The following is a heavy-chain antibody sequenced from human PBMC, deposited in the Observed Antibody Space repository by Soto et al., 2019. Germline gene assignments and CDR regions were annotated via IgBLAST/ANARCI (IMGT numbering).Heavy chain of an antibody. Sequence: PGGSLRLSCAASGFTFSSYAMSWVRQAPGKGLEWVSAISGSGGSTYYADSVKGRFTISRDDSKNTLYLQMNSLRAEDTAVYYCATASNPWELPFDYWGQGTLVTVSS. V-gene: IGHV3-23*01. CDR2: ISGSGGST. CDR3: ATASNPWELPFDY. CDR1: GFTFSSYA. D-gene: IGHD1-26*01. J-gene: IGHJ4*02.